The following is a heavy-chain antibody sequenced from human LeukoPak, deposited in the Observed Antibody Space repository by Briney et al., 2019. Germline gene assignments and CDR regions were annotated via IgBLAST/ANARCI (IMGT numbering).Heavy chain of an antibody. D-gene: IGHD1-26*01. CDR2: IYYSGST. V-gene: IGHV4-39*07. Sequence: PSGTLSLTCTVSGGSISSSSHYWGWIRQPPGKGLEWIGSIYYSGSTYYNPSLKSRVTISVDTSKNQFSLRLSFVTAADTAVYYCARDHSIVTTYLVENWFDPWGQGTLVTVSS. CDR3: ARDHSIVTTYLVENWFDP. CDR1: GGSISSSSHY. J-gene: IGHJ5*02.